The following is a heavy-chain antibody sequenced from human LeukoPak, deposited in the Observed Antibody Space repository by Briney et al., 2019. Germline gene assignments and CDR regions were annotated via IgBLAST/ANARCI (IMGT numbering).Heavy chain of an antibody. CDR2: ISYDGSNK. J-gene: IGHJ4*02. Sequence: GGSLRLSCAASGFTFSSYGMRWVRQAPGKGLEWVAVISYDGSNKYYADSVKGRFTISRDNSRNTLYLQMNSLRAEDTAVYYCAKDPGSYDFWSGYSDYWGQGTLVTVSS. CDR3: AKDPGSYDFWSGYSDY. D-gene: IGHD3-3*01. V-gene: IGHV3-30*18. CDR1: GFTFSSYG.